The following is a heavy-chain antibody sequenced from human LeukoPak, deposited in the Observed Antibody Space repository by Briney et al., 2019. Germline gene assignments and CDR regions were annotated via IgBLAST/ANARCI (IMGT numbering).Heavy chain of an antibody. J-gene: IGHJ6*04. CDR3: ARASGGFCSGGSCYTAYYGMDV. Sequence: GTSLRLSCAASGFTFSTYGMHWVRQAPGKGLEWVAVIWYEGSNKYYADSVKGRFTISRDNSKNTLYLQMNSLRAEDTAVYYCARASGGFCSGGSCYTAYYGMDVWGKGTTVTVSS. V-gene: IGHV3-33*01. D-gene: IGHD2-15*01. CDR2: IWYEGSNK. CDR1: GFTFSTYG.